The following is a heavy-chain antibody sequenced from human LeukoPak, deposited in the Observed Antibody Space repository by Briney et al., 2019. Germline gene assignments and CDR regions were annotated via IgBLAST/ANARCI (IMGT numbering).Heavy chain of an antibody. CDR3: AKAPQLGWLRVDY. CDR2: ISGSGDNT. Sequence: GGSLGLSCAASGFTFSSYAMNWVRKAPGKGLDWVSTISGSGDNTYYADSVKGRFTISRDNSKNTLYLQMNSLRAGDTAIYYCAKAPQLGWLRVDYWGQGTLVTVSS. J-gene: IGHJ4*02. D-gene: IGHD5-12*01. CDR1: GFTFSSYA. V-gene: IGHV3-23*01.